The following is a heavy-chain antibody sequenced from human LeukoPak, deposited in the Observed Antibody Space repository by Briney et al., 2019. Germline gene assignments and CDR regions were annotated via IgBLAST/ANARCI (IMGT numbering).Heavy chain of an antibody. J-gene: IGHJ4*02. CDR2: IYYSGST. CDR1: GGSISSSSYY. D-gene: IGHD3-10*01. V-gene: IGHV4-39*07. Sequence: SETLSLTCTVSGGSISSSSYYWGWIRQPPGKGLEWIGSIYYSGSTYYNPSLKSRVTISVDTSKNQFSLKLSSVTAADTAVYYCATDLVRGVMGYWGQGTLVTVSS. CDR3: ATDLVRGVMGY.